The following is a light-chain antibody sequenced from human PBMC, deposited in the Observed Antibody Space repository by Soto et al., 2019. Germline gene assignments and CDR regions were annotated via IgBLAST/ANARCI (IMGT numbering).Light chain of an antibody. J-gene: IGKJ5*01. CDR1: QTISGW. Sequence: DIQMTQSPSPRSASLGDTFTITCLASQTISGWLAWYQQRPGKAPNLLIFDASTLESGVPSRFSGSGSGTDFTLTISSLQPEDFATYYCQQANSFPFTFGQGRRLE. CDR3: QQANSFPFT. V-gene: IGKV1-12*02. CDR2: DAS.